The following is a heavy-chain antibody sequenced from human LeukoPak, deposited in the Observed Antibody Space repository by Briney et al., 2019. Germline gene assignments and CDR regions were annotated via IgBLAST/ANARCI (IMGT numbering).Heavy chain of an antibody. CDR2: ISGSGGST. Sequence: GGSLRLSCAASGFTFSSYAMSWVRQAPGKGLEWVSAISGSGGSTYYADSVKGRFTISRDNSKNTLYLQMNSLRAEDTVVYYCATWFGSEKWGAFDIWGQGTMVTVSS. D-gene: IGHD3-10*01. V-gene: IGHV3-23*01. CDR1: GFTFSSYA. J-gene: IGHJ3*02. CDR3: ATWFGSEKWGAFDI.